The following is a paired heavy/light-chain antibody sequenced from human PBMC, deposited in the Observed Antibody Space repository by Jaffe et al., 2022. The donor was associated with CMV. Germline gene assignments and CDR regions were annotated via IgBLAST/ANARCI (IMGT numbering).Heavy chain of an antibody. V-gene: IGHV3-23*01. Sequence: EVQLLESGGGLVQPGGSVRLSCAASGFTFSSYPLSWVRQAPGRGLEWVSALSGGGENTYYADSVKGRFTISRDNSKNTLFLHMSGLRREDTAVYYCAKVVPCDGGNGCAFGSYHYYVMDVWGQGTTVTVSS. D-gene: IGHD2-21*01. CDR1: GFTFSSYP. J-gene: IGHJ6*02. CDR3: AKVVPCDGGNGCAFGSYHYYVMDV. CDR2: LSGGGENT.
Light chain of an antibody. Sequence: IVVTQAPVFLSVTPGQSASIFCKSSQSLLHRDGRTYLYWYLQRPGQSPHPLIYEVSNRFSGVSDRFSGSGSGTDFTLKISRVEADDVGVYHCMQGIHIPPTFGGGTKVELK. CDR3: MQGIHIPPT. CDR1: QSLLHRDGRTY. CDR2: EVS. V-gene: IGKV2-29*03. J-gene: IGKJ4*01.